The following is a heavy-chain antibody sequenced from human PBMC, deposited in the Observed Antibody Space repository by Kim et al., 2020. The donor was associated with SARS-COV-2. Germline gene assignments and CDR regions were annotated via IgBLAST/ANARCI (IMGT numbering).Heavy chain of an antibody. J-gene: IGHJ4*02. V-gene: IGHV4-59*08. CDR2: IYSSGNT. CDR1: GGSISSYY. CDR3: ARHEANSGGYYLDY. Sequence: SETLSLICTVSGGSISSYYWSWIRQPPGEALEWIGYIYSSGNTNYNPSFKSRVTISVDTSKNQFSLKLSSVAAADTAVYYCARHEANSGGYYLDYWGQGTLVTVSS. D-gene: IGHD3-22*01.